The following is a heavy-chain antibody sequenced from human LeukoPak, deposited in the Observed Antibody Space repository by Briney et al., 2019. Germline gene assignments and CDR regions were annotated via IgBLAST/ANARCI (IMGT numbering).Heavy chain of an antibody. CDR2: ISAYNGNT. J-gene: IGHJ6*03. V-gene: IGHV1-18*01. CDR3: ARDSVSWIQLWSTVAYYYYYYMDV. CDR1: GYTFTSYG. D-gene: IGHD5-18*01. Sequence: GASVKVSCKASGYTFTSYGISWVRQAPGQGLEWMGWISAYNGNTNYAQKLQGRVTMTTDTSTSTAYMELRSLRSDDTAVYYCARDSVSWIQLWSTVAYYYYYYMDVWGKGTTVTVPS.